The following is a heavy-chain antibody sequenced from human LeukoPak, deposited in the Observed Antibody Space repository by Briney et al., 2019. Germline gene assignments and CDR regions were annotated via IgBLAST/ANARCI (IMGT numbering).Heavy chain of an antibody. CDR1: GGSISSGSYY. V-gene: IGHV4-61*02. D-gene: IGHD1-26*01. J-gene: IGHJ6*03. Sequence: PSETLSLTCTVSGGSISSGSYYWSWIRQPAGKGLEWIGRIYTSGSTNYNPSLKSRVTISVDTSKNQFSLKLSSVTAADTAVYYCARAKGYSGSYYGPYYYYYYMDVWGKGTTVTVSS. CDR2: IYTSGST. CDR3: ARAKGYSGSYYGPYYYYYYMDV.